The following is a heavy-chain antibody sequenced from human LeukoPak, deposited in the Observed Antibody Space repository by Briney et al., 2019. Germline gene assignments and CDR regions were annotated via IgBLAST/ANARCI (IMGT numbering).Heavy chain of an antibody. V-gene: IGHV3-11*01. D-gene: IGHD6-19*01. J-gene: IGHJ5*02. CDR2: IGSSGSTI. Sequence: GSLGLSCAASGFTFSDYYMNWIRQAPGKGLEWVSYIGSSGSTIYYADSVKGRFTISRDNAKNSLYLQMNSLRAEDTAVYYCAKCRLAGYSSGKNWFDPWGQGTLVTVSS. CDR3: AKCRLAGYSSGKNWFDP. CDR1: GFTFSDYY.